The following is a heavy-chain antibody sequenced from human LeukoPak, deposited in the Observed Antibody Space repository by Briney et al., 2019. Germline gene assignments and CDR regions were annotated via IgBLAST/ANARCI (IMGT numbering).Heavy chain of an antibody. CDR2: INPSGGST. D-gene: IGHD3-10*01. Sequence: ASVKVSCRASGYTFTSYYVHWVRQAPGQGLEWVGIINPSGGSTRYAQRFQGRVTMTWDTSTSTVYMELSSLRSEDTAVYYCASWNYGSGSYSGYMDVWGKGTTVTVSS. J-gene: IGHJ6*03. CDR1: GYTFTSYY. CDR3: ASWNYGSGSYSGYMDV. V-gene: IGHV1-46*01.